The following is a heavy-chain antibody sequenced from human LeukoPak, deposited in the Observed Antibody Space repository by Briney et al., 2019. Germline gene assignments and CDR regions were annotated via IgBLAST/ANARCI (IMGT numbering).Heavy chain of an antibody. D-gene: IGHD4-17*01. V-gene: IGHV3-30*18. J-gene: IGHJ4*02. Sequence: GRSLRLSCAASGFTFSNYDMHWVRQAPAKGLEWVAVISYEENNKYYADSVKGRFNISRDNSKNTLYVQMNSLSAEDTAVYYCAKSVTSVTTAALDYWGQGTLVTVS. CDR1: GFTFSNYD. CDR3: AKSVTSVTTAALDY. CDR2: ISYEENNK.